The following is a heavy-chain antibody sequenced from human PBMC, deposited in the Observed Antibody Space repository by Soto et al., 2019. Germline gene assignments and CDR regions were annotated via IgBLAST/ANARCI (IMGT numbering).Heavy chain of an antibody. CDR3: ARDFGGSGLNWAPGGYGMDV. J-gene: IGHJ6*02. CDR1: GDSVSSNSAA. Sequence: QTVSLTCAISGDSVSSNSAAWNWIRQSPSRGLEWLGRTYYRSKWYNDYAVSVKSRITINPDTSKNQFSLQLNSVTPEDTAVYYCARDFGGSGLNWAPGGYGMDVWGQGTTVTVSS. V-gene: IGHV6-1*01. CDR2: TYYRSKWYN. D-gene: IGHD2-8*02.